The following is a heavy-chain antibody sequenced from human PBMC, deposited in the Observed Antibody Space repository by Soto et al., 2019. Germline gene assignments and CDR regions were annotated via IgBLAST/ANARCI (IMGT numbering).Heavy chain of an antibody. CDR3: ARDPDVAAGAFDY. CDR2: IYHSGST. J-gene: IGHJ4*02. CDR1: GGSISSSNW. D-gene: IGHD6-13*01. V-gene: IGHV4-4*02. Sequence: SETLSLTCAVSGGSISSSNWWSWVRQPPGKGLEWIGEIYHSGSTNYNPSLKSRVTISVDKSKNQFSLKLSSVTAADTAVYYCARDPDVAAGAFDYWGQGTLVTVSS.